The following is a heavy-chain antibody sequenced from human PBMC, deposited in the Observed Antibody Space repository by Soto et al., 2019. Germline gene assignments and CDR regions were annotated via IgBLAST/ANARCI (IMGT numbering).Heavy chain of an antibody. Sequence: GGSLRLSCAASGFTFSSYAMHWVRQAPGKGLEWVAVISYDGSNKYYADSVKGRFTISRDNSKNTLYLQMNSLRAEDTAVYYCARDSFRRRTPRPQVPPGGAFDIWGQGTMVTVSS. CDR2: ISYDGSNK. V-gene: IGHV3-30-3*01. D-gene: IGHD6-6*01. J-gene: IGHJ3*02. CDR1: GFTFSSYA. CDR3: ARDSFRRRTPRPQVPPGGAFDI.